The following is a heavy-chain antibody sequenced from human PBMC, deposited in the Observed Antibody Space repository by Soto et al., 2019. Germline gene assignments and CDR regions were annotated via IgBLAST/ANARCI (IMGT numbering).Heavy chain of an antibody. CDR3: ARQWYAAGYRQTYHFDY. Sequence: PSETLSLTCTVSGGSISSSSYYWGWIRQHPGKGLEWIGSIYYSGSTYYNPSLKSRVTISVDTSKNQFSLKLSSVTAADTAVYYCARQWYAAGYRQTYHFDYWGQGTLVTVSS. V-gene: IGHV4-39*01. CDR2: IYYSGST. D-gene: IGHD6-13*01. J-gene: IGHJ4*02. CDR1: GGSISSSSYY.